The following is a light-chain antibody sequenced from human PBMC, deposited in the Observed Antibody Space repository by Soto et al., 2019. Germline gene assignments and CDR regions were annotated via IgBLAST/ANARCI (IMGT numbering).Light chain of an antibody. J-gene: IGLJ2*01. CDR1: ALQKQY. Sequence: SYELTQPPSVSVSPGQTARITCSGDALQKQYAYWYQQKPGQAPVVVISKDTERPSGIPERFSGSSSGTTVTLTISGVQAEDEADYYCQSADSSGTYVEFGGGTQLTVL. CDR2: KDT. CDR3: QSADSSGTYVE. V-gene: IGLV3-25*03.